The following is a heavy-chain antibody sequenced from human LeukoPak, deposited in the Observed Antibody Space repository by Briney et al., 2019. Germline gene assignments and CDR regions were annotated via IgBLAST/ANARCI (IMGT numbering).Heavy chain of an antibody. CDR2: ISGSGGST. Sequence: PGGSLRLSCAASGSTFSSYAMSWVRQAPGKGLEWVSAISGSGGSTYYADSVKGRFTISRDNSKNTLYLQMNSLRAEDTAVYYCAKGDYDFWSGFPTADYWGQGTLVTVSS. CDR1: GSTFSSYA. CDR3: AKGDYDFWSGFPTADY. V-gene: IGHV3-23*01. D-gene: IGHD3-3*01. J-gene: IGHJ4*02.